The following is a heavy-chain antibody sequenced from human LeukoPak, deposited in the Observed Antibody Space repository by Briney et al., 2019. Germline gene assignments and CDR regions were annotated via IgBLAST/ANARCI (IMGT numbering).Heavy chain of an antibody. J-gene: IGHJ5*02. CDR3: ARDPAPYDSSGYFFDP. D-gene: IGHD3-22*01. CDR2: IIPILGIA. Sequence: ASVKVSCKASGGTFSSYAISWVRQAPGQGLEWMGRIIPILGIANYAQKFQGRVTITADKSTSTAYMELSSLRSEDTAVYYCARDPAPYDSSGYFFDPWGQGTLVTVSS. CDR1: GGTFSSYA. V-gene: IGHV1-69*04.